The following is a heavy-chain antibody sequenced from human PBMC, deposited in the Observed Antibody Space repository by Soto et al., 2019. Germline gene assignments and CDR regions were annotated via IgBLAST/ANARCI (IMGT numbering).Heavy chain of an antibody. CDR3: AKRVSYDSSGYYFDY. V-gene: IGHV3-23*01. J-gene: IGHJ4*02. CDR1: GFTFSSYA. CDR2: ISGSGGST. D-gene: IGHD3-22*01. Sequence: GGSLRLSCAASGFTFSSYAMSWVRQAPGKGLEWVSAISGSGGSTYYADSVKGRFTISRDNSKNTLYLQMNSLRAEDTAVYYCAKRVSYDSSGYYFDYWGQGTLVTVSS.